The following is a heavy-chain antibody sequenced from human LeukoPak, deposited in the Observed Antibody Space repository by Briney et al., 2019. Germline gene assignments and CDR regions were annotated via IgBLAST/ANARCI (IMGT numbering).Heavy chain of an antibody. J-gene: IGHJ4*02. CDR3: ASSKPGYSSGLVGY. V-gene: IGHV4-59*01. D-gene: IGHD6-19*01. CDR1: GDSISNYY. Sequence: SETLSLTCTVSGDSISNYYWSWIRQPPGLGLEWLGHIPYIVSTNYNPSLNSRVTISGDTSKNQSSLRLSSVTAADTAVYFCASSKPGYSSGLVGYWGQGTLVTVS. CDR2: IPYIVST.